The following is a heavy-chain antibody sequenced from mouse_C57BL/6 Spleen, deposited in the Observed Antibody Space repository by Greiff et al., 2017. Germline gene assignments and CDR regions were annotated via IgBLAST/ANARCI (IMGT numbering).Heavy chain of an antibody. Sequence: EVKLMESGGGLVKPGGSLKLSCAASGFTFSDYGMHWVRQAPEKGLEWVAYISSGSNTIYYADTVKGRFTISRDNAKNTLFLQMTSLRSEDTAMYYCARPYGSSYYFDYWGQGTTLTVSS. CDR2: ISSGSNTI. J-gene: IGHJ2*01. CDR1: GFTFSDYG. V-gene: IGHV5-17*01. CDR3: ARPYGSSYYFDY. D-gene: IGHD1-1*01.